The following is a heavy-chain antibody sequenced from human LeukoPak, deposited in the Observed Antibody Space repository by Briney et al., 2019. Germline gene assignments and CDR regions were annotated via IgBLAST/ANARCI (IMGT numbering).Heavy chain of an antibody. Sequence: PGGSLRLSCAASGFTFSTYWMSWVRQAPGKGLEWVANIKQDGSEKYYVDSVKGRFTISRDNAKNSLYLQMNSLRAEDTAVYYCARVYSSGWYDHDYWGQGTLVTVSS. CDR3: ARVYSSGWYDHDY. J-gene: IGHJ4*02. CDR2: IKQDGSEK. CDR1: GFTFSTYW. V-gene: IGHV3-7*01. D-gene: IGHD6-19*01.